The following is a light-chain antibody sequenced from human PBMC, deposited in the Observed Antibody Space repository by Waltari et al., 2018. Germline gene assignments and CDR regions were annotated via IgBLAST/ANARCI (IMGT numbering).Light chain of an antibody. CDR1: RSDVGTSNQ. CDR3: ISYAGSHNYV. CDR2: EVN. V-gene: IGLV2-8*01. Sequence: QSALTQPPSASGSPGQSVTLPCPGTRSDVGTSNQVSWFQQHPGNAPKLMLYEVNNRPSGVPDRFSGSKSGNTASLTVSGLQAEDEADYYCISYAGSHNYVFGTGTKVTVL. J-gene: IGLJ1*01.